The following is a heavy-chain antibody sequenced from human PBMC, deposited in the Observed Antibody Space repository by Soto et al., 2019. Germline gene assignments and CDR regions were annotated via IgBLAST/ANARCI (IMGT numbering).Heavy chain of an antibody. Sequence: QVQLVESGGGVVQPGRSLRLSCAVSGFIFRSYAMHWVRQAPGKGLEWVAVASFDGSDTYSSDSVKGRFTISRDNPKNMLYLQMNSLRAEDTAVYYCARCPSGSAFYYYGMDVWGQGTTVTVSS. CDR3: ARCPSGSAFYYYGMDV. D-gene: IGHD6-19*01. V-gene: IGHV3-30-3*01. CDR1: GFIFRSYA. J-gene: IGHJ6*02. CDR2: ASFDGSDT.